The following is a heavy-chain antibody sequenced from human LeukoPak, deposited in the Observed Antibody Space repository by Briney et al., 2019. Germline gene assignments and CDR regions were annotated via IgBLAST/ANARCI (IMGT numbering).Heavy chain of an antibody. Sequence: GGSLRLSCAASGFTSRGFSMNWGRQAPGKGRGWVSSISSSSSYIYYADSVKGRFTISRDNAKNSLYLQMNSLRAEDTAVYYCARDGDDSSGSPFDYWGQGTLVTVSS. D-gene: IGHD3-22*01. CDR3: ARDGDDSSGSPFDY. CDR1: GFTSRGFS. CDR2: ISSSSSYI. V-gene: IGHV3-21*01. J-gene: IGHJ4*02.